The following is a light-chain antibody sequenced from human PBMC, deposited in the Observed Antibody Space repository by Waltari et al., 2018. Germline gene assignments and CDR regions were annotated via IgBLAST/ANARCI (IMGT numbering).Light chain of an antibody. CDR1: SSNLGVST. Sequence: QSVLTQPPSASGTPGPRVTISCSGSSSNLGVSTANWYQQFPGTAPKLLIYGVIQRPSGVPDRFSGSKSGTSASLAISGLQSEDEADYFCAAWDRSLRIVVFGGGTKLTVL. CDR3: AAWDRSLRIVV. CDR2: GVI. J-gene: IGLJ2*01. V-gene: IGLV1-44*01.